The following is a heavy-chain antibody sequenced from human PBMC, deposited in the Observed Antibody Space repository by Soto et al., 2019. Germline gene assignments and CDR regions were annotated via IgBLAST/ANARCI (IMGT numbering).Heavy chain of an antibody. Sequence: QVQLVQSGAEVKKPGASVKVSCKASGYTFTSYDINWVRQATGQGLEWMGWMNPNSGNTGYAQKFQRISTTTRSTSISTAYMALSSLRSEATAVYYCARGLSYDSSGVYFDYWGQGTLVTVSS. CDR1: GYTFTSYD. CDR3: ARGLSYDSSGVYFDY. J-gene: IGHJ4*02. D-gene: IGHD3-22*01. CDR2: MNPNSGNT. V-gene: IGHV1-8*01.